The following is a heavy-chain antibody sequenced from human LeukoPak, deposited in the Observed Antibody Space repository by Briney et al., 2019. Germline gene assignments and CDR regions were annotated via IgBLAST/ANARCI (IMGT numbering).Heavy chain of an antibody. Sequence: GGSLRLSCAASGFTFSNAWMSWVRQAPGKGLEWVGRIKSKTDGGTTDYAAPVKGRFTISRDDSKNTLYLQMNSLKTEDTAVYYCTTVTLGVATPEYYYYGMDVWGQGTTVTVSS. CDR2: IKSKTDGGTT. J-gene: IGHJ6*02. V-gene: IGHV3-15*01. D-gene: IGHD5-12*01. CDR1: GFTFSNAW. CDR3: TTVTLGVATPEYYYYGMDV.